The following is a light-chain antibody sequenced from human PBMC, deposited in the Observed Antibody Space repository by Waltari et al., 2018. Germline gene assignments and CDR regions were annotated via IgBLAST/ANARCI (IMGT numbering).Light chain of an antibody. CDR3: QQYGSSPLT. Sequence: EIVLTQSPGTLSLSPGERATLPCRASQSVSSIYLAWYQQKPGQAPSLLIYGASTRATGIPDRFSGSGSGTDFTLTISRLEPEDFAVYYCQQYGSSPLTFGGGTKVEIK. V-gene: IGKV3-20*01. CDR2: GAS. CDR1: QSVSSIY. J-gene: IGKJ4*01.